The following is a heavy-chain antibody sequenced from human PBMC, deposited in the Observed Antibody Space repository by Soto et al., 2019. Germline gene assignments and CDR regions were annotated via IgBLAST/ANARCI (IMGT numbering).Heavy chain of an antibody. J-gene: IGHJ5*02. D-gene: IGHD1-26*01. CDR2: IIPIFGTA. Sequence: SVKVSCKAPGGTFSSYAISWVRQAPGQGLEWMGGIIPIFGTANYAQKFQGRVTITADKSTSTAYMELSSLRSEDTAVYYCARRELLNSNWFDPWGQGTLVTVSS. CDR1: GGTFSSYA. CDR3: ARRELLNSNWFDP. V-gene: IGHV1-69*06.